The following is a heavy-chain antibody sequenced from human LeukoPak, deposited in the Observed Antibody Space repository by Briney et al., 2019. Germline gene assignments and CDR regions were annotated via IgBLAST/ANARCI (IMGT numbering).Heavy chain of an antibody. CDR3: ARDPSITIFGVVIPPYDAFDI. Sequence: GGSLRLSCVVSRFPFSIYEMNWVRQAPGKGLEWVSNIHSSGTVKYYSDSVKGRFTISRDNAKNSLYLQMNSLRAEDTAVYYCARDPSITIFGVVIPPYDAFDIWGQGTMVTVSS. CDR1: RFPFSIYE. D-gene: IGHD3-3*01. CDR2: IHSSGTVK. V-gene: IGHV3-48*03. J-gene: IGHJ3*02.